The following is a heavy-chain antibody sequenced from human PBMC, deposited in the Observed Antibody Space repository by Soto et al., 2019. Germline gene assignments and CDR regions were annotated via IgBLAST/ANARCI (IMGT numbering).Heavy chain of an antibody. J-gene: IGHJ6*03. V-gene: IGHV3-48*01. CDR3: AREEYYMDV. Sequence: EVQLVESGGVLAQPGGSLRLSCAASGFTFSNYNMNWVRQAPGKGLEWISYITRTSMTTYYADSVKGRFTISRDNAKNSLYLQMNSLRAEDTAVYYCAREEYYMDVWGNGTTVTVSS. CDR2: ITRTSMTT. CDR1: GFTFSNYN.